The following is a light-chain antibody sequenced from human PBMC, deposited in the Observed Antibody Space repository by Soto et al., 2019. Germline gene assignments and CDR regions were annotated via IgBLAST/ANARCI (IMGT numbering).Light chain of an antibody. J-gene: IGKJ1*01. CDR3: QQYGSSGT. CDR2: GAS. V-gene: IGKV3-20*01. CDR1: QSVSNNY. Sequence: EIVLTQSPGTLSLSPGERATLSCRASQSVSNNYLAWYQQKPGQAPRLLSYGASNRATGLPDRFSGSGSGTDFAITISRQEPEDFAVYYCQQYGSSGTFGQGTKVEIK.